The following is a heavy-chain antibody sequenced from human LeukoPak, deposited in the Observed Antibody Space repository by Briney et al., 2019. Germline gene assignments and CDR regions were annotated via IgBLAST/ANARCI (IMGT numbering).Heavy chain of an antibody. J-gene: IGHJ4*02. V-gene: IGHV3-30*03. Sequence: GRSLRLSCAASGFTFSSYGMHWVRQAPGKGPEWVAVISYDGSNKYYAGSVKGRFTISRDNSKNTLYLQMNSLRAEDTAVYYCVIAVADDGFDYWGQGTLVTVSS. CDR2: ISYDGSNK. CDR1: GFTFSSYG. CDR3: VIAVADDGFDY. D-gene: IGHD6-19*01.